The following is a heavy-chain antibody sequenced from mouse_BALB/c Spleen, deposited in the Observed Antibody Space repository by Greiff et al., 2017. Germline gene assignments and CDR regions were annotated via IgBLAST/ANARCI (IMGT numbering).Heavy chain of an antibody. CDR3: AREQVRDHYYAMDY. V-gene: IGHV5-9-4*01. D-gene: IGHD2-14*01. CDR1: GFTFSSYA. CDR2: ISSGGSYT. J-gene: IGHJ4*01. Sequence: EVKLMESGGGLVKPGGSLKLSCAASGFTFSSYAMSWVRQSPEKRLEWVAEISSGGSYTYYPDTVTGRFTISRDNAKNTLYLEMSSLRSEDTAMYYCAREQVRDHYYAMDYWGQGTSVTVSS.